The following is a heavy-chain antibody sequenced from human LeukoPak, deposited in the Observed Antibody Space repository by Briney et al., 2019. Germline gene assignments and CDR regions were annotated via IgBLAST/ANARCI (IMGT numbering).Heavy chain of an antibody. V-gene: IGHV4-34*01. J-gene: IGHJ4*02. CDR3: ARVSSRSGYYTY. CDR1: GGSFSGYY. D-gene: IGHD3-3*01. Sequence: PSETLSLTCAVYGGSFSGYYWSWIRQPPGKGLEWIGEINHSGSTNYNPPLKSRVTISVDTSKNQFSLKLSSVTAADTAVYYCARVSSRSGYYTYWGQGTLVTVSS. CDR2: INHSGST.